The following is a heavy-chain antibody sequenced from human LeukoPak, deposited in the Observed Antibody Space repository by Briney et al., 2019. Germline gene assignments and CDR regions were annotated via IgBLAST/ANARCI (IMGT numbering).Heavy chain of an antibody. J-gene: IGHJ6*02. CDR2: ITGSGGST. V-gene: IGHV3-23*01. D-gene: IGHD6-13*01. CDR3: AKAASSSWPSYYYGMDV. CDR1: GFIFSSYS. Sequence: GGFLRLSCAASGFIFSSYSMSWVRQAPGKGLEWVSVITGSGGSTYYADSVKGRFTISKDNSKNTVYLQMSSLRVDDTAVYYCAKAASSSWPSYYYGMDVWGQGTTVTVSS.